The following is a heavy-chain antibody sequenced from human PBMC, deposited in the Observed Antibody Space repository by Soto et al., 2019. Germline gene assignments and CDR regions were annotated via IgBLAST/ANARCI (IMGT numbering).Heavy chain of an antibody. CDR1: GFTFSSFW. CDR2: ISSSSSTI. D-gene: IGHD2-2*01. V-gene: IGHV3-48*02. Sequence: PGGSLRLSCAASGFTFSSFWMDWVRQAPGKGLEWVSYISSSSSTIYYADSVKGRFTISRDNAKNSLYLQMNSLRDEDTAVYYCARDSGIVVVPAAIEPDAFDIWGQGTMVTVSS. CDR3: ARDSGIVVVPAAIEPDAFDI. J-gene: IGHJ3*02.